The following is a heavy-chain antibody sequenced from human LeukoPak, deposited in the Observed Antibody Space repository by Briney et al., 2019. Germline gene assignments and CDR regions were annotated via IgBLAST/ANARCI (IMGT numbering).Heavy chain of an antibody. CDR3: ARDGYSGSYVDWFDP. D-gene: IGHD1-26*01. Sequence: SVKVSCKASGGTFSSYAISWVRQAPGQGLEWMGGIIPIFGTANYAQKFQGRVTITADESTSTAYMELSSLRSEDTAVYYCARDGYSGSYVDWFDPWGQGTLVTVSS. J-gene: IGHJ5*02. CDR1: GGTFSSYA. V-gene: IGHV1-69*13. CDR2: IIPIFGTA.